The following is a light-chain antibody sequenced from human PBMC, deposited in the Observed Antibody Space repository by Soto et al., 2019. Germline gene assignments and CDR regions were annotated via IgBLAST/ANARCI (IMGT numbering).Light chain of an antibody. CDR3: CSYAGSSTWV. J-gene: IGLJ3*02. V-gene: IGLV2-11*01. CDR1: SNDVGGYNY. CDR2: DVN. Sequence: QSVLTQPRSVSGSPGQSVTISCTGTSNDVGGYNYVSWYQQHPGKAPKLLISDVNKRPSGVPDRFSGSKSGNTASLIISGLQAEDEADYYCCSYAGSSTWVFGGGTNSPS.